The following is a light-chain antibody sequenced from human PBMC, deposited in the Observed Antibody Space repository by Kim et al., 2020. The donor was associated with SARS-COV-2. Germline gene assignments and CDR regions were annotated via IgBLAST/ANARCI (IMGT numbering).Light chain of an antibody. CDR3: SSRDSSGYVI. CDR1: SLRNYY. V-gene: IGLV3-19*01. Sequence: SSELTQDPALSVALGQTVRVTCQGDSLRNYYGSWYQQKPGQAPILVISGKNTRPSGIPDRISGSSSGNTASLTITGAQAEDEADYYCSSRDSSGYVIFGGGTKLTVL. CDR2: GKN. J-gene: IGLJ2*01.